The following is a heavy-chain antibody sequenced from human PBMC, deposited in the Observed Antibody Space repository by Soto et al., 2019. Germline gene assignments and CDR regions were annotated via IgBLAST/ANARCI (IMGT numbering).Heavy chain of an antibody. CDR1: GGSVSGSYYY. D-gene: IGHD1-1*01. CDR3: ATSQKGYNWNYFDH. V-gene: IGHV4-39*01. CDR2: VFHTGFT. Sequence: PSETLSLTCAVSGGSVSGSYYYWAWLRQSPGKGPEWIGSVFHTGFTSYSPSLESRVSVSVDTSKSQFSVKLSAVTASDTAVYYCATSQKGYNWNYFDHWGQGALVTVS. J-gene: IGHJ4*02.